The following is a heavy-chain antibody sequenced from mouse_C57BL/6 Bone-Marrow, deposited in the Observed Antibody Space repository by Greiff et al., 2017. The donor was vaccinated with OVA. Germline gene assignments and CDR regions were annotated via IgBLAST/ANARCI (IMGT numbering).Heavy chain of an antibody. J-gene: IGHJ3*01. Sequence: VQLQQSGPELVKPGASVKMSCKASGYTFTDYYMHWVKQKPGKGLEWIGEIYPGSGNTYYNEKFKGKATLTADTSSSTAYMQLSSLTSEDSAVYCCARSDYDLSWFAYWGQGTLVTVSA. V-gene: IGHV1-83*01. CDR1: YTFTDYYM. CDR3: RSDYDLSWFAY. CDR2: YPGSGNTY. D-gene: IGHD2-4*01.